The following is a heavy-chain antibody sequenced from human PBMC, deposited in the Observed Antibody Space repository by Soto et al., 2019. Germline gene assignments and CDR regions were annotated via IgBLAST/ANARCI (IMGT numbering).Heavy chain of an antibody. Sequence: SETLSLTCTVSGGSISSGGYYWSWIRQHPGKGLEWIGYIYYSGSTYYNPSLKSRVTISVDTSKNQFSLKLSSVTAADTAVYYCARDGCSSTSCRRLYYYYGMDVWGQGTTVTVSS. CDR2: IYYSGST. CDR3: ARDGCSSTSCRRLYYYYGMDV. CDR1: GGSISSGGYY. V-gene: IGHV4-31*03. D-gene: IGHD2-2*01. J-gene: IGHJ6*02.